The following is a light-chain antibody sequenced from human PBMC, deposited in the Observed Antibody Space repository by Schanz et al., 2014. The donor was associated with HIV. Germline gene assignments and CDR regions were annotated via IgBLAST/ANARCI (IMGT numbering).Light chain of an antibody. Sequence: QSVLTQPPSVSAAPGQKVTISCSGSSSNIGNNYVSWYQHLPGTAPKLLIYDNYKRPSGIPDRFSGSKSGTSATLVITGLQTGEEADYYCGTWDSRMSVGFVFGSGTKLTVL. CDR3: GTWDSRMSVGFV. CDR2: DNY. CDR1: SSNIGNNY. J-gene: IGLJ1*01. V-gene: IGLV1-51*01.